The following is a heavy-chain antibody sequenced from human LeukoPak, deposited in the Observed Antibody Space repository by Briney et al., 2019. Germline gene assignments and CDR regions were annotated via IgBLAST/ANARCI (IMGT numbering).Heavy chain of an antibody. D-gene: IGHD2-2*01. CDR3: ARVQGPIVVVPADYYYYMDV. V-gene: IGHV3-21*01. CDR2: ISSSSSYI. Sequence: PGVSLRLSCAASGFTFSSYSMNWVRQAPGKGLEWVSSISSSSSYIYYADSVKGRFTISRDNAKNSLYLQMNSLRAEDTAVYYCARVQGPIVVVPADYYYYMDVWGKGTTVTVSS. CDR1: GFTFSSYS. J-gene: IGHJ6*03.